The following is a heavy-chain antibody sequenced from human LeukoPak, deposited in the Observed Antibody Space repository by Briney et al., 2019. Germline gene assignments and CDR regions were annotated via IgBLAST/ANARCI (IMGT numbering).Heavy chain of an antibody. CDR1: GFSFSTYG. D-gene: IGHD6-19*01. CDR3: ARDSSGWSYFDY. V-gene: IGHV3-30*03. J-gene: IGHJ4*02. Sequence: PGRSLRLSCAASGFSFSTYGMHWVRQAPGKGLEWVAVIAYDGSNKYYADSVKGRFTISRDNSKNTLYLQMNSLRAEDTAVYYCARDSSGWSYFDYWGQGTLVTVSS. CDR2: IAYDGSNK.